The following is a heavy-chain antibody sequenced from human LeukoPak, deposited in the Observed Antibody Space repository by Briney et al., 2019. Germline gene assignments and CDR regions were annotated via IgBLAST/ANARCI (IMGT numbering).Heavy chain of an antibody. D-gene: IGHD1-26*01. CDR2: IYYSGST. CDR1: GGSISGYY. V-gene: IGHV4-59*01. Sequence: SETLSLTCTVSGGSISGYYWSWIRQPPGKGLEWIGYIYYSGSTNYNPSLKSRVTISVDTSKNQFSLKLSSVTTADTAVYYCARGGIMFDPWGQGTLVTVSS. CDR3: ARGGIMFDP. J-gene: IGHJ5*02.